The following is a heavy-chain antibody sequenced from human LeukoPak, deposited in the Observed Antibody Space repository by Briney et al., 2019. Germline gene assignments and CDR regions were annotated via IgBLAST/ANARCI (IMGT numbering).Heavy chain of an antibody. CDR3: ARDYYDRGAYAAGF. Sequence: ASVKVSCKASGYTFIMYYMHWVRQAPGQGLEWMGLINPSGGSTTYAQKFQDRVTMTRDTSTNTFYMEVSSLGAEDTAVYYCARDYYDRGAYAAGFWGQGTLVIVSS. V-gene: IGHV1-46*01. CDR1: GYTFIMYY. CDR2: INPSGGST. D-gene: IGHD3-22*01. J-gene: IGHJ4*02.